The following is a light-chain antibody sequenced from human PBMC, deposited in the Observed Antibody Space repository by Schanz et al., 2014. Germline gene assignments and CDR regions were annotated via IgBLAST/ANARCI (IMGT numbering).Light chain of an antibody. CDR3: QQSYSTPRTT. Sequence: EIVLTQSPGTLSLSPGERATFSCRASQSVSSNQLAWYQQRPGQAPRLLIYDASNRATGIPARFTGSGAGTEFTLSISSLQPDDFATYYCQQSYSTPRTTFGQGTKLEIK. CDR1: QSVSSNQ. V-gene: IGKV3D-20*02. CDR2: DAS. J-gene: IGKJ2*01.